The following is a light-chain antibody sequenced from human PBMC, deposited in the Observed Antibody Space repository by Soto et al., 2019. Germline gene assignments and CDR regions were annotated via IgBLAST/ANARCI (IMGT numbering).Light chain of an antibody. V-gene: IGKV3-20*01. CDR1: QSVSSSY. CDR3: QQYGSSRT. Sequence: EIVLTQSPGTLSLSPGERATLSCRASQSVSSSYLAWYQQKPGQAPRLLIYGASSRATGIQDRFSGSGSGTDFPLTISRLEPEDFAVYYCQQYGSSRTFGQGTKLEIK. CDR2: GAS. J-gene: IGKJ2*02.